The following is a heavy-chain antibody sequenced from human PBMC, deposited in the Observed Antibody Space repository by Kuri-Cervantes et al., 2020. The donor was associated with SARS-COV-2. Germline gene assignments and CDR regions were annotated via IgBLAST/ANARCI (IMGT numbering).Heavy chain of an antibody. CDR3: ARRDSATTFLDY. J-gene: IGHJ4*02. V-gene: IGHV5-51*01. Sequence: GESLKISCKVSGYTFTTHWIGWLRQMPGKGLEWMGIIYPSDSDTRYSPSFQGQVIISVDRSINTAYLQWSSLKPSDTAIYYCARRDSATTFLDYWGQGTQVTVSS. D-gene: IGHD2-15*01. CDR2: IYPSDSDT. CDR1: GYTFTTHW.